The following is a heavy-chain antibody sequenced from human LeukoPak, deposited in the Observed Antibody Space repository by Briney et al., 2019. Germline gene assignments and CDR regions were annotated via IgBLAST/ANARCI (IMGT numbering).Heavy chain of an antibody. CDR3: ASPGRGPFDI. D-gene: IGHD3-10*01. CDR2: IYYSGST. CDR1: GGSISSSSYY. Sequence: PSETLSLTCTVSGGSISSSSYYWGWIRQPPGKGLEWIGSIYYSGSTYYNPSLKSRVTISVDTSKNQFSLKLSSVTAADTAVYYCASPGRGPFDIWGQGTMVTVSS. V-gene: IGHV4-39*01. J-gene: IGHJ3*02.